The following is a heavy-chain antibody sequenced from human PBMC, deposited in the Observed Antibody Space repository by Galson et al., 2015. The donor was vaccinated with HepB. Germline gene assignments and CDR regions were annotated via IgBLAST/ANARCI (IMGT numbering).Heavy chain of an antibody. CDR1: GGTFSSYA. J-gene: IGHJ4*02. D-gene: IGHD4-11*01. V-gene: IGHV1-69*13. CDR3: ASNFPTVTRGWFDY. CDR2: IIPIFGTA. Sequence: SVKVSCKASGGTFSSYAISWVRQAPGQGLEWMGGIIPIFGTANYAQKFQGRVTITADESTSTAYMELSSLRPEDTAVYYCASNFPTVTRGWFDYWGQGTLVTVSS.